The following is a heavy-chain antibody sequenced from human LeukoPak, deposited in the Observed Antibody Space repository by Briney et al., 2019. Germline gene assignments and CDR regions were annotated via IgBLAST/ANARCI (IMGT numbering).Heavy chain of an antibody. CDR2: TYCRSKWFR. V-gene: IGHV6-1*01. J-gene: IGHJ4*02. Sequence: SQTLSLTCAISGDSVSSNTAAWNWIRQSPSRGLEWLGRTYCRSKWFRDYAVSVKSRITIDADTSKNQFSLQLNSVTPEDTAVYYCARKGTVTTPFDYWGQGILVTVSS. D-gene: IGHD4-11*01. CDR3: ARKGTVTTPFDY. CDR1: GDSVSSNTAA.